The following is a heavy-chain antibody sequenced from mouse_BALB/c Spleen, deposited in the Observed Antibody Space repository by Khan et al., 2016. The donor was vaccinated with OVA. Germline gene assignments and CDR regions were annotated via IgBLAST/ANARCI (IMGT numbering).Heavy chain of an antibody. D-gene: IGHD2-3*01. CDR2: ISSSGST. CDR1: GYSITSDYA. CDR3: ARDGSRYNYAMDY. V-gene: IGHV3-2*02. Sequence: DVKLQESVPGLVKPSQSLSLTCTVTGYSITSDYAWNWIRQFPGNKLEWMGYISSSGSTNYNPALKSRISITRDTSKNQFFLQLNSVTTEDTATYYCARDGSRYNYAMDYWGQGTSVTVSS. J-gene: IGHJ4*01.